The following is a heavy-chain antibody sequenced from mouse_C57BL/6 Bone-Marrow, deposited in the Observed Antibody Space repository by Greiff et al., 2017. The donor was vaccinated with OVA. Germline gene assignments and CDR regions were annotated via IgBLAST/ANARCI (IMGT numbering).Heavy chain of an antibody. CDR3: ARGPYYYGSSYAMDY. CDR2: IWSGGST. D-gene: IGHD1-1*01. Sequence: QVQLKEPGPGLVQPSQSLSITCTVSGSSLTSYGVHWVRQSPGKGLEWLGVIWSGGSTDYNAAFISRLSISKDNSKSQVFFKMNRLQADDTAIYYCARGPYYYGSSYAMDYWGQGTSVTVYS. V-gene: IGHV2-2*01. CDR1: GSSLTSYG. J-gene: IGHJ4*01.